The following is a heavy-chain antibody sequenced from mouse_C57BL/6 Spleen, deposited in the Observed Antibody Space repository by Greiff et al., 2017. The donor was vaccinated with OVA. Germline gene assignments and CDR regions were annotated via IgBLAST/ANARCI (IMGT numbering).Heavy chain of an antibody. V-gene: IGHV5-6*02. CDR1: GFTFSSYG. CDR3: ARQDDGYLYYAMDY. J-gene: IGHJ4*01. D-gene: IGHD2-3*01. CDR2: ISSGGSYT. Sequence: EVMLVESGGDLVKPGGSLKLSCAASGFTFSSYGMSWVRQTPDKRLEWVATISSGGSYTYYPDSVKGRFTISRDNAKNTLYLQMSSLKSEDTAMYYCARQDDGYLYYAMDYWGQGTSVTVSS.